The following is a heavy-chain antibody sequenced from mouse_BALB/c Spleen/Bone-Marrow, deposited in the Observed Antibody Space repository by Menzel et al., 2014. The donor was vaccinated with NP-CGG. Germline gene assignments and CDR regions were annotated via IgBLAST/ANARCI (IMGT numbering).Heavy chain of an antibody. Sequence: EVKLVESGGGLVQPGGSLKLSCAASGFDFSRYWMSWVRQAPGKVLQWIGEINPESNTINYTPSLKDKFISSRDNAKNTLYLQMSKVRSEDTALYCCARLGYYGWFAYWGQGTLVTVSA. CDR1: GFDFSRYW. J-gene: IGHJ3*01. CDR3: ARLGYYGWFAY. V-gene: IGHV4-1*02. CDR2: INPESNTI. D-gene: IGHD2-3*01.